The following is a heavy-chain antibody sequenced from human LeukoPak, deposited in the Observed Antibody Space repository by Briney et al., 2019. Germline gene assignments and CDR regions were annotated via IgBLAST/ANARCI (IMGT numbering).Heavy chain of an antibody. CDR3: ASSLGYRYGMDV. J-gene: IGHJ6*02. CDR1: GFTFSDYP. D-gene: IGHD5-24*01. Sequence: PGGSLRLSCAASGFTFSDYPMAWLRQAPGKGLEWVSVIYSGGSTYYADSVKGRFTISRDNSKNTLYLQMNSLRAEDTAVYYCASSLGYRYGMDVWGQGTTVTVSS. V-gene: IGHV3-53*01. CDR2: IYSGGST.